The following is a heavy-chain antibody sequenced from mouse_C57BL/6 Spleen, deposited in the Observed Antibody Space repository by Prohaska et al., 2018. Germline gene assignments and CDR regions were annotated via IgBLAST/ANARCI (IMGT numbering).Heavy chain of an antibody. CDR1: GIDFSRYW. J-gene: IGHJ4*01. CDR2: INPDSRTI. V-gene: IGHV4-1*01. Sequence: EVKLFQSGGGLVQPGGSMKLSCAASGIDFSRYWMTWVRRAPGKGLEWIGEINPDSRTINYAPSLKDKFIISRDNARNTLYLQMSKVRPEDTALYYCARLLGDYWGQGTSVTVSS. CDR3: ARLLGDY.